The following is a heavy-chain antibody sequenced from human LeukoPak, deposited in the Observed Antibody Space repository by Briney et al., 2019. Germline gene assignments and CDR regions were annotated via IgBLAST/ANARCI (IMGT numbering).Heavy chain of an antibody. CDR3: ARNWNDVENYNY. Sequence: GASVKVSCKTSGYSFASYGISWVRQAPGQGLEWMGWISVFDGDTGYAQNLQGRVTLTADTSTSTAYMELRTLRYDDTAVYYCARNWNDVENYNYWGQGTLVTVSS. CDR2: ISVFDGDT. CDR1: GYSFASYG. J-gene: IGHJ4*02. D-gene: IGHD1-1*01. V-gene: IGHV1-18*01.